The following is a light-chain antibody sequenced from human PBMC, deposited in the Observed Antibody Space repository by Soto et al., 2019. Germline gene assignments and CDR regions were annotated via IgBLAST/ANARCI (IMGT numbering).Light chain of an antibody. J-gene: IGKJ1*01. CDR2: GAS. CDR3: QQYFHWCS. Sequence: PEKGATLSCRASESVNSNLAWFQQKPGQPPKLLISGASTRAAGVPPRSSGSGSGTEFTLTISSLQSEHFAVYHCQQYFHWCSFGQVTKV. CDR1: ESVNSN. V-gene: IGKV3-15*01.